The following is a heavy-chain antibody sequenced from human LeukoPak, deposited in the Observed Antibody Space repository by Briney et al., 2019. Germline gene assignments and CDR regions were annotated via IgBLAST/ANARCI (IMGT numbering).Heavy chain of an antibody. V-gene: IGHV4-59*12. Sequence: SETLSLTCTVSSGSISSYYWNWIRQPPGKGLEWIGYIYYTGSTNYNPSLKSRVTISIDKSRNQFSLKLNSVTAADTAVYYCAGGSGYAFDYWGQGTLVTVSS. CDR3: AGGSGYAFDY. D-gene: IGHD5-12*01. J-gene: IGHJ4*02. CDR1: SGSISSYY. CDR2: IYYTGST.